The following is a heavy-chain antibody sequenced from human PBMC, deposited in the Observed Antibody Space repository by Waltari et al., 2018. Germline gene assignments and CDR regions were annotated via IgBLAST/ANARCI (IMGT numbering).Heavy chain of an antibody. J-gene: IGHJ6*02. CDR2: FDPEDGET. CDR3: ATDGRGGNYYYYGMDV. CDR1: GYTLTELS. V-gene: IGHV1-24*01. Sequence: QVQLVQSGAEVKKPGASVKVSCKVSGYTLTELSMHWVRQAPGKGLEWMGGFDPEDGETSYAQKCQGRVTMTEDTSTDTAYMELSSLRSEDTAVYYCATDGRGGNYYYYGMDVWGQGTTVTVSS. D-gene: IGHD3-10*01.